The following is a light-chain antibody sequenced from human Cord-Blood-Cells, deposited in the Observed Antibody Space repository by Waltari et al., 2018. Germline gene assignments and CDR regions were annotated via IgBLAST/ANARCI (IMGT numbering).Light chain of an antibody. CDR2: AAS. V-gene: IGKV1-39*01. Sequence: DIQMTQSTSSLSASVGDRVTLTCRASQSISSNLNWYQQKPGKAPKLRIYAASSLQSGVPSRFSGSGSGTDFTLTISSLQPEDFATYYCQQSYSTPFTFGPGTKVDIK. CDR1: QSISSN. CDR3: QQSYSTPFT. J-gene: IGKJ3*01.